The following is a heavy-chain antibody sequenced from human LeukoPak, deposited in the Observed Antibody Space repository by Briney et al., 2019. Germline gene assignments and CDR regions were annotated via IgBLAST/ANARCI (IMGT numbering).Heavy chain of an antibody. CDR1: GFTFSNYA. D-gene: IGHD2-2*01. CDR3: AKDSDIVVVPALTYDH. Sequence: GGSLRLSCAASGFTFSNYALSWVRQAPGKGLEWVSAIHYSGGSTYYADSVKGRFTISRDNSKNTLYLQMNSLRAEDTAVYYCAKDSDIVVVPALTYDHWGQGTLVIVSS. J-gene: IGHJ4*02. CDR2: IHYSGGST. V-gene: IGHV3-23*01.